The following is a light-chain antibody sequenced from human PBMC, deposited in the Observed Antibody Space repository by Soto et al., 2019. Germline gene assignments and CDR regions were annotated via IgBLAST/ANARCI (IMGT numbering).Light chain of an antibody. CDR1: TGAVTSGHY. CDR2: DTS. J-gene: IGLJ2*01. V-gene: IGLV7-46*01. Sequence: QTVVTQEPSLTVSAGGTVTLTCGSSTGAVTSGHYPYWFQQKPGQAPRTLIYDTSNKHSWTPARFSGSLLGGKAALTLSGAQPEDEAEYYCLLSYSGARPVLFGGGTKLTVL. CDR3: LLSYSGARPVL.